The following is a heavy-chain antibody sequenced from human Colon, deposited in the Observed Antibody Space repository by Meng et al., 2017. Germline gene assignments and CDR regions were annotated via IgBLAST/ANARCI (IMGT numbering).Heavy chain of an antibody. J-gene: IGHJ4*02. CDR3: AGGPWEFDY. V-gene: IGHV4-61*01. Sequence: QWQLQESGPGLLKPSGTLSLTCTFSGASISSDNHYWSWIRHPPKKRLGYIAYVDYSGTTHYNPSLKSRVTMSVDTSKKQLSLKLSAVTAADTAVYYCAGGPWEFDYWGQGTLVTVSS. D-gene: IGHD1-26*01. CDR1: GASISSDNHY. CDR2: VDYSGTT.